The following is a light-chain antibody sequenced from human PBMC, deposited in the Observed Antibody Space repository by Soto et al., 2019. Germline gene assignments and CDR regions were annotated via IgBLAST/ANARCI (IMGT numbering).Light chain of an antibody. J-gene: IGLJ1*01. CDR1: GSDVGGYNY. Sequence: SALTQPASVSGSPGQSITISCTGTGSDVGGYNYVSWYQQYPGRAPKLMIYDVTNRPSGVSNRFSGSKSGNSASLIISGLQAEDEADYYCSSYTSSGTYVFGTGTKVTVL. CDR2: DVT. V-gene: IGLV2-14*01. CDR3: SSYTSSGTYV.